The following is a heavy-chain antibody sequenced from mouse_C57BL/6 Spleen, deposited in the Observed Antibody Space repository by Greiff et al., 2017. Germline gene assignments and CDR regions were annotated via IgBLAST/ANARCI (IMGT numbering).Heavy chain of an antibody. Sequence: QVQLQQPGAELVRPGTSVKLSCKASGYTFTSYWMHWVKQRPGQGLEWIGVIDPSDSYTNYNQKFKGKATLTVDTSSSTAYMQLSSLTSEDSAVYYCARHGSPWFAYWGQGTLVTVSA. CDR3: ARHGSPWFAY. CDR2: IDPSDSYT. J-gene: IGHJ3*01. CDR1: GYTFTSYW. D-gene: IGHD1-1*01. V-gene: IGHV1-59*01.